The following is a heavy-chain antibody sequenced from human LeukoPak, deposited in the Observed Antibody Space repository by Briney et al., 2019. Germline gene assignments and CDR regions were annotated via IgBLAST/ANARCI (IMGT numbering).Heavy chain of an antibody. J-gene: IGHJ6*03. Sequence: ASVKVSCKASGYTFTSYYMHWVRQATGQGLEWMGWMNPNSGNTGYAQKFQGRVTITRNTSISTAYMELSSLRSEDTAVYYCARGDSSSWYIWGYYYYMDVWGKGTTVTVSS. CDR3: ARGDSSSWYIWGYYYYMDV. CDR1: GYTFTSYY. CDR2: MNPNSGNT. V-gene: IGHV1-8*03. D-gene: IGHD6-13*01.